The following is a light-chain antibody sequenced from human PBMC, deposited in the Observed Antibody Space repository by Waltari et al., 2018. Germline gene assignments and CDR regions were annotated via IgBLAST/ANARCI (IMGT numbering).Light chain of an antibody. CDR3: CSYAGAYTYV. CDR2: DGR. J-gene: IGLJ1*01. Sequence: QSALTQPRSVSGSPGQSVTISCTVTNSDVGTYDRVSWYQQSPGKAPKTMIYDGRKGPSEVPNRSSGSKSGHTASLTISGLQADDEADYYCCSYAGAYTYVFGTGTKVTVL. V-gene: IGLV2-11*01. CDR1: NSDVGTYDR.